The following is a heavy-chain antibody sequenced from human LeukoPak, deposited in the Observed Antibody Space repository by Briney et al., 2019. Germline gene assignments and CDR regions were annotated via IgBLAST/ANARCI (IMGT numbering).Heavy chain of an antibody. J-gene: IGHJ4*02. Sequence: ASVKVSCRASGYTLTTYDINWVRQAPGRGLEWMGWMNPNSGRTGYALKFQDRISITRNTSISTAYMELSSLESEDTAMYYCARETPSRYFDYWGQGTLVTVSS. D-gene: IGHD4-23*01. CDR3: ARETPSRYFDY. V-gene: IGHV1-8*01. CDR1: GYTLTTYD. CDR2: MNPNSGRT.